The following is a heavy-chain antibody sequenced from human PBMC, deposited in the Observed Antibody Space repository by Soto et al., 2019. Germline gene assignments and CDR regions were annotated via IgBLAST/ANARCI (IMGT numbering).Heavy chain of an antibody. V-gene: IGHV4-59*01. Sequence: KTSETLSLTCTVSGGSISSSYWSWIRQPPGKGLEWLAYIYDDGSANYNPSLKSRATISLDMSKNQFSLKLTSVTAADTAVYYCARDNYCSGGSCRKNWFDPWGQGTLVTVSS. CDR2: IYDDGSA. D-gene: IGHD2-15*01. J-gene: IGHJ5*02. CDR3: ARDNYCSGGSCRKNWFDP. CDR1: GGSISSSY.